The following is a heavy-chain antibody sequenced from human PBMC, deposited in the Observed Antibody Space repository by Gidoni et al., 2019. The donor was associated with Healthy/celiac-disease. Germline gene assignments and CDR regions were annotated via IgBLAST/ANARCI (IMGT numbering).Heavy chain of an antibody. CDR2: ISWNSGSI. CDR3: AKDYGPSGSHLDY. J-gene: IGHJ4*02. CDR1: GFTFDDYA. D-gene: IGHD1-26*01. Sequence: EVQLVESGGGLVQPGRSLRLSCAASGFTFDDYAMHWVRPAPGKGLEWVSGISWNSGSIGYADSVKGRFTISRDNAKNSLYLQMNSLRAEDTALYYCAKDYGPSGSHLDYWGQGTLVTVSS. V-gene: IGHV3-9*01.